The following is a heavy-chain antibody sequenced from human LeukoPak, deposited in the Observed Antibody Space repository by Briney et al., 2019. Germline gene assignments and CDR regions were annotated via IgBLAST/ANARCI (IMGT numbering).Heavy chain of an antibody. D-gene: IGHD5-24*01. CDR1: GGSFSGYY. CDR3: ASIRPRGGYNY. J-gene: IGHJ4*02. CDR2: INHSGCT. Sequence: SETLSLTCAVYGGSFSGYYWSWIRQPPAKGLEGIGEINHSGCTNYNPSLQSQGTISVDPSKNQFSLKLSSVTAAGTVVYYCASIRPRGGYNYGGQGTLVSVSS. V-gene: IGHV4-34*01.